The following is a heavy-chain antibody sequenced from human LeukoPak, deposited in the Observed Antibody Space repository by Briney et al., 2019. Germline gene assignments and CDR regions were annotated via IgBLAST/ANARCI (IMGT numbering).Heavy chain of an antibody. CDR1: GGSISSGGYY. V-gene: IGHV4-30-2*01. CDR2: IDHSGST. CDR3: ARDRPGAFYGDFGGMYNWFDP. J-gene: IGHJ5*02. D-gene: IGHD4-17*01. Sequence: SETLSLTCTVSGGSISSGGYYWSWIRQPPGKGLEWIGYIDHSGSTYYNPSLKSRVTISVDTSKNQFSLKLSSVTAADTAVYYCARDRPGAFYGDFGGMYNWFDPWGQGTLVTVSS.